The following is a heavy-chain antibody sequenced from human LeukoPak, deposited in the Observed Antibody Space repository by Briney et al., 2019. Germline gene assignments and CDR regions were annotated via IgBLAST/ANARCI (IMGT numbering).Heavy chain of an antibody. CDR2: INPNSGGT. V-gene: IGHV1-2*02. J-gene: IGHJ4*02. CDR3: AREPPSGTTVTTGHYSNDY. CDR1: GYTFINNW. Sequence: ASVKVSCKASGYTFINNWMHWVRQAPGQGLEWMGWINPNSGGTNYAQKFQGRVTMTRDTSISTAYMELSRLRSDDTAVYYCAREPPSGTTVTTGHYSNDYWGQGTLVTVSS. D-gene: IGHD4-17*01.